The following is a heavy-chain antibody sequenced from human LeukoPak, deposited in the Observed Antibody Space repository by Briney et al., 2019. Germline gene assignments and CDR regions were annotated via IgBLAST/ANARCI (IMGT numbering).Heavy chain of an antibody. Sequence: GASVKVSCKASGYTFTGYYLHWVRQAPGQGLEWMGWINPNSGGTNYAQKLQGRVTMTRDTSISTAYMELSRLRSDDTAVYYCATGVTEMATIHLDYWGQGTLVTVSS. V-gene: IGHV1-2*02. D-gene: IGHD5-24*01. CDR3: ATGVTEMATIHLDY. CDR2: INPNSGGT. CDR1: GYTFTGYY. J-gene: IGHJ4*02.